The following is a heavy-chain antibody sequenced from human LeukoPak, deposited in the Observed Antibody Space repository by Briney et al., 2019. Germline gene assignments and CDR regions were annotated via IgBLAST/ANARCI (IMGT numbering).Heavy chain of an antibody. D-gene: IGHD4-23*01. CDR1: GFTVSSNY. CDR3: TKGLGGKGPLNAFDI. CDR2: ISGSGGST. V-gene: IGHV3-23*01. J-gene: IGHJ3*02. Sequence: AGGSLRLSCAASGFTVSSNYMSWFRQAPGKRLEWVSAISGSGGSTYYADSVKGRFTISRDNSKNTLYLQMNSLRAEDTAVYYCTKGLGGKGPLNAFDIWGQGTMVTVSS.